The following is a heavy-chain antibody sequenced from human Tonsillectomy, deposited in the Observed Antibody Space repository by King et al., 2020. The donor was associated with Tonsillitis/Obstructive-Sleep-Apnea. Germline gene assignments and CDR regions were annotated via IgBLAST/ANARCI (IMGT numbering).Heavy chain of an antibody. D-gene: IGHD1-1*01. Sequence: HVQLVESGGGVVQPGRSLRLSCAASGFTFSSYGMHWVRQAPGKGLEWVAVIWYDGSNKYYADSVKGRFTISRDNSKNTLYLQMNSLRAEDTAVYYCAREQLERAKYNWFDPWGQGTLVTVSS. CDR2: IWYDGSNK. CDR1: GFTFSSYG. V-gene: IGHV3-33*01. J-gene: IGHJ5*02. CDR3: AREQLERAKYNWFDP.